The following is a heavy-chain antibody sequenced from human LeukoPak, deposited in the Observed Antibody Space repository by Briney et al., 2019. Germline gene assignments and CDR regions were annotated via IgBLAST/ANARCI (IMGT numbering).Heavy chain of an antibody. J-gene: IGHJ4*02. Sequence: GESLKISCKGSGYTFINYWIGWVRQMPGKGLEWMGIIYPGDSDTRYSPSFQGQVTTSADKSISTAYLQWSSLKASDTAMYYCARRGYCSSTSCYASFAFDYWGQGTLVTVSS. CDR3: ARRGYCSSTSCYASFAFDY. CDR1: GYTFINYW. V-gene: IGHV5-51*01. D-gene: IGHD2-2*01. CDR2: IYPGDSDT.